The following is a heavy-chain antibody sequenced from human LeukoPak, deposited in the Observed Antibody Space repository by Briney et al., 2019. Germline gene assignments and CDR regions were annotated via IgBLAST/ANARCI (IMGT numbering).Heavy chain of an antibody. CDR1: GFTFSSYS. CDR2: ISSSSSYI. CDR3: ARDQGSYGSGSYYDY. Sequence: PGGSLRLSCAASGFTFSSYSMNWVRQAPGKGLEWVSSISSSSSYIYYADSVKGRLTISRDNAKNSLYLQMNSLRAEDTVVYYCARDQGSYGSGSYYDYWGQGTLVTVSS. J-gene: IGHJ4*02. V-gene: IGHV3-21*01. D-gene: IGHD3-10*01.